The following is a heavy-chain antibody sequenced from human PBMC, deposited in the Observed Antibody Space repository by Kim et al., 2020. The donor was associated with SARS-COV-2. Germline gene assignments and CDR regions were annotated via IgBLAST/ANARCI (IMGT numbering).Heavy chain of an antibody. CDR3: AKLDEPSLASHWNGVY. D-gene: IGHD1-1*01. Sequence: GGSLRLSCAASGFTFSTSGMHWVRQAPGKGLVWVAVIWPDGTTTYYADFVKGRFTISRDNSKNSLYLQMNSLRAEDTAVYYCAKLDEPSLASHWNGVYWGQGALFTVSS. J-gene: IGHJ4*02. CDR2: IWPDGTTT. V-gene: IGHV3-33*06. CDR1: GFTFSTSG.